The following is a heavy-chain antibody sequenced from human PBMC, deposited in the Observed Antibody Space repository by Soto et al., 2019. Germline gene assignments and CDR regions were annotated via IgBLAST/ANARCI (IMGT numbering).Heavy chain of an antibody. CDR1: GFTISDPY. CDR3: SRIRGGSYYRSDY. V-gene: IGHV3-72*01. J-gene: IGHJ4*02. D-gene: IGHD1-26*01. CDR2: TRDKAHSYTT. Sequence: GSLRLSCAAAGFTISDPYMDWVRQDPGKGLEWVGRTRDKAHSYTTEYAASVKGRFTISRDDSENSLYLQMSSLKTEDTAIYYCSRIRGGSYYRSDYWGQGTLVTVSS.